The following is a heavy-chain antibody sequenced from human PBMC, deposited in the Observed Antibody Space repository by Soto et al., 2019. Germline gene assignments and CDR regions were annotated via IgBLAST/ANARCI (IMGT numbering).Heavy chain of an antibody. CDR3: ARDRSLRGSSGYDFSYYNGMDV. J-gene: IGHJ6*02. V-gene: IGHV3-30-3*01. Sequence: GGSLRLSCAGSGLTFSTYTMQWVRQAPGKGLEWVAVISYDGSNEYYADSVKGRFTISRENSKNTLYLQMNSLRVEDTAVYYCARDRSLRGSSGYDFSYYNGMDVWGQGTTVTVSS. D-gene: IGHD5-12*01. CDR2: ISYDGSNE. CDR1: GLTFSTYT.